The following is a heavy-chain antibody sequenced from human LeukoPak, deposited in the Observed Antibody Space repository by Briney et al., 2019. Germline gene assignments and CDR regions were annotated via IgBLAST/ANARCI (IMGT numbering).Heavy chain of an antibody. CDR2: ISYDGSNK. D-gene: IGHD2-2*01. CDR3: STWNYVEY. V-gene: IGHV3-30-3*01. Sequence: GGSLRLSCAASGFTFSSYAMHWVRQAPGKGLEWVAVISYDGSNKYYADSVKGRFTISRDNSKNTLYLQMNSLRAEDTAIYYCSTWNYVEYWGQGTLVTVSS. CDR1: GFTFSSYA. J-gene: IGHJ4*02.